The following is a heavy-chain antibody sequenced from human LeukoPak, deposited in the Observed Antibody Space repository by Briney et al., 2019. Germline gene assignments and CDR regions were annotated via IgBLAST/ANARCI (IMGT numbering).Heavy chain of an antibody. CDR2: IYSGDSHT. J-gene: IGHJ4*02. CDR3: ASARHGDYVWDY. V-gene: IGHV5-51*01. Sequence: GESLKISCKGSGYSFTYWIGWVRQMPGKGLEWMGIIYSGDSHTKYSPSFQGRVAISADKSISTAYLQWSSLEASDTAMYYCASARHGDYVWDYWGQGTLVTVSS. CDR1: GYSFTYW. D-gene: IGHD4-17*01.